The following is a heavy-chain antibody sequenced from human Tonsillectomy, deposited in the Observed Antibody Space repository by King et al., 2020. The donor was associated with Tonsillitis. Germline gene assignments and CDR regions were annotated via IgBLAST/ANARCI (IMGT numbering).Heavy chain of an antibody. V-gene: IGHV4-59*08. Sequence: QLQESGPGLVKPSETLSLTCTVSDGSISSYYWSWIRRPPGKGLEWIGYIYYSGSTNYNPSLKSRVTISVDTSKNQFSLKLSSVTAADTAVYYCARTLTIFGVIIEYFFDYWGQGTLVTVSS. CDR1: DGSISSYY. CDR2: IYYSGST. D-gene: IGHD3-3*01. J-gene: IGHJ4*02. CDR3: ARTLTIFGVIIEYFFDY.